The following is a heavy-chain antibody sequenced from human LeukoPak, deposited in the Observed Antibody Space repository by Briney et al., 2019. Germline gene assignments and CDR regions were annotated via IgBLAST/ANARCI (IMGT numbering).Heavy chain of an antibody. V-gene: IGHV4-39*01. Sequence: SETLSLTCTVSGGSISGSNYYWGWIRQPPGKGLEWIGGIHYSGSTYYNPSLKSRVTILVDTSKNQFSLNLNSVTAADTAVYCCARDGMAANKYSPLDNWGQGTLVTVSS. J-gene: IGHJ4*02. CDR3: ARDGMAANKYSPLDN. D-gene: IGHD2-15*01. CDR1: GGSISGSNYY. CDR2: IHYSGST.